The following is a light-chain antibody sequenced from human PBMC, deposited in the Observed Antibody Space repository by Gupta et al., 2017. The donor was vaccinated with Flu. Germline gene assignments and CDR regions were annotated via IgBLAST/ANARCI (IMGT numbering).Light chain of an antibody. CDR3: QQYCSSPMT. CDR2: GAS. J-gene: IGKJ1*01. Sequence: EIVLTQYPGTLSLSPGERATRSCRARQSVSSSYLAWYQQKPGQAPRLLIYGASSRATGLPDRFSGSGSGTEFTLTISIREPEDFAVYYCQQYCSSPMTFGQGTKVEIK. CDR1: QSVSSSY. V-gene: IGKV3-20*01.